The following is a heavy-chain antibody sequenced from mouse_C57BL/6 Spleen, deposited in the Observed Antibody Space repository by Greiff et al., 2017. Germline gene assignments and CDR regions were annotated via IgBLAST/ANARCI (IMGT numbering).Heavy chain of an antibody. V-gene: IGHV6-3*01. CDR2: IRLKSDNYAT. CDR1: GFTFSNYW. Sequence: EVKLVESGGGLVQPGGSMKLSCVASGFTFSNYWMNWVRQSPEKGLEWVAQIRLKSDNYATHYAESVKGRFTISGDDAKSSVYLQMNNVRAEDTGIYYCTLTGSDYWGQGTTLTVAS. D-gene: IGHD4-1*01. J-gene: IGHJ2*01. CDR3: TLTGSDY.